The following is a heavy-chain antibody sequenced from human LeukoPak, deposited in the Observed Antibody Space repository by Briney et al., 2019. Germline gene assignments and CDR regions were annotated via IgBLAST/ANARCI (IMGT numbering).Heavy chain of an antibody. CDR1: GGSISSYY. CDR2: IYYSGST. J-gene: IGHJ4*02. CDR3: ARVNPLGELF. V-gene: IGHV4-59*01. Sequence: PSETLSLTCTVSGGSISSYYWSWIRQPPGKGLEWIGYIYYSGSTNYNPSLKSRVTISVDTSKNQFSLKLSSVTAADTAVYYCARVNPLGELFRGQGTLVTVSS. D-gene: IGHD3-16*01.